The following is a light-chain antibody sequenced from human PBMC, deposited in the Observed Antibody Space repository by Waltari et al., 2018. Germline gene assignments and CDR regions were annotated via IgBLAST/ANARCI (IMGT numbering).Light chain of an antibody. CDR2: RNN. V-gene: IGLV1-47*01. CDR3: ASWDDSLSGVV. J-gene: IGLJ2*01. Sequence: QSVLTQPPSASGPPGQRVTISCSGSTSTIGSNYVYWSQQLPGTPPKVFIYRNNQRPSGVPDRFSGSKSGSSASLAISGLRSEDEADYYCASWDDSLSGVVFGGGTKLTVL. CDR1: TSTIGSNY.